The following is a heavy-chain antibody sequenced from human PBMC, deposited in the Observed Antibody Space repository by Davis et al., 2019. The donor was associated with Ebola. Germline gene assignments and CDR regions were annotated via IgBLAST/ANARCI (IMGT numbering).Heavy chain of an antibody. V-gene: IGHV3-23*01. CDR2: ISGSGGST. CDR1: GFTFSSYA. D-gene: IGHD2-2*01. Sequence: GESLKISCAASGFTFSSYAMSWVRQAPGKGLKWVSAISGSGGSTYYADSVKGRFTISRDNSKNTLYLQMNSLRAEDTAVYFCARQLPYYSYGMDVWGQGTTVTVSS. CDR3: ARQLPYYSYGMDV. J-gene: IGHJ6*02.